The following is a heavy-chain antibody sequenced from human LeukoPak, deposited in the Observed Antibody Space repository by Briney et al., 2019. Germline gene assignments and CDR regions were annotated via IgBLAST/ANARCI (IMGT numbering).Heavy chain of an antibody. CDR2: IYHSGST. CDR1: GYSISSGYY. Sequence: SETLSLTCTVSGYSISSGYYWGWIRQPPGKGLEWIGSIYHSGSTYYNPSLKSRVTISVDTSKNQFSLKLSSVTAADTAVYYCARIDGAFDIWGQGTMVTVSS. D-gene: IGHD2-21*01. V-gene: IGHV4-38-2*02. J-gene: IGHJ3*02. CDR3: ARIDGAFDI.